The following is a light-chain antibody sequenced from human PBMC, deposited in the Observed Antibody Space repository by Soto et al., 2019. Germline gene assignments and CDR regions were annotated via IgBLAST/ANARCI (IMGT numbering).Light chain of an antibody. V-gene: IGLV2-23*01. CDR3: CSYAGSSTSVV. J-gene: IGLJ2*01. Sequence: QSVLTQPASVSGSPGQSITISCTGTSSDVGSYNLVSLYQQHPGKAPKLMIYEGSKRPSGVSNRFSGSKSGNTASLTISGLQAEDEADYYCCSYAGSSTSVVFGGGTKLTVL. CDR2: EGS. CDR1: SSDVGSYNL.